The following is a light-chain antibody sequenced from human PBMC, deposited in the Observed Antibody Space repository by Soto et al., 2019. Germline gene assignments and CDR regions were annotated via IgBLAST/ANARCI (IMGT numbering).Light chain of an antibody. CDR2: GAS. CDR1: QDISGY. CDR3: QRPKWA. J-gene: IGKJ1*01. Sequence: IQLTQSPSSLSASVGDRVTITCRASQDISGYVAWYQQRPGRASQLLIYGASALQTGVPSRFSGSGSGTDFTLTITSLQPEDFGTYYCQRPKWAFGPGTTVEI. V-gene: IGKV1-9*01.